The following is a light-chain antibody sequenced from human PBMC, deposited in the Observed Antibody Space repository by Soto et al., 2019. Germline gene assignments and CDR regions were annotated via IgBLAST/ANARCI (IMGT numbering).Light chain of an antibody. CDR3: SSYTNNIVI. CDR1: RNDVGGSDY. J-gene: IGLJ2*01. V-gene: IGLV2-14*03. CDR2: DVR. Sequence: QSALTQPAAVSGSPGQSITISCTGTRNDVGGSDYVSWFQHHPGKAPKLLIVDVRHRPSHISDRFSASKSGFTASPTISGLQAEDEADYYCSSYTNNIVIFGGGTKLTVL.